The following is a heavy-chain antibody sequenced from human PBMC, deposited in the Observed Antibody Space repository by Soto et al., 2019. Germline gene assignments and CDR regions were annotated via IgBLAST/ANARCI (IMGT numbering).Heavy chain of an antibody. CDR1: GFTFNKYS. J-gene: IGHJ4*02. Sequence: QVHLVESGGGVGQPGRSLSLSCAASGFTFNKYSMHWVRQAPGKGLEWVAVITYDGNTNYYADSVKGRFTISRENSKNTLYLQTNTLRPEDTGVYYCARDDLVYWGQVTLVTVSS. D-gene: IGHD2-21*01. CDR3: ARDDLVY. CDR2: ITYDGNTN. V-gene: IGHV3-30-3*01.